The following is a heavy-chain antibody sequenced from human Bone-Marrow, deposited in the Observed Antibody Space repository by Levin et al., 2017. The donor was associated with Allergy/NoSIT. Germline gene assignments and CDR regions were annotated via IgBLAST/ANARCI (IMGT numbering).Heavy chain of an antibody. CDR1: GFSLTTRGAG. CDR3: AHRGGSFGGSHYLDF. CDR2: IYWDDDK. V-gene: IGHV2-5*02. Sequence: SGPTLVKPTETLTLTCTFTGFSLTTRGAGMAWIRQPPGKALEWLALIYWDDDKRYSPSLKSRLTVTKDTSADQVVLTVTNMDPADTATYCCAHRGGSFGGSHYLDFWGQGALVTVAS. J-gene: IGHJ4*02. D-gene: IGHD3-10*01.